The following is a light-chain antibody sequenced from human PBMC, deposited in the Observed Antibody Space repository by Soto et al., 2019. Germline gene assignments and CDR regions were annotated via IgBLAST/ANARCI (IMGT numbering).Light chain of an antibody. CDR1: SSDVGAFNY. CDR3: ASYTTSSTYF. CDR2: DVS. Sequence: QSALTQPASVSGSPGQSIAISCTGTSSDVGAFNYVSWYQQHPGKAPKFMIFDVSSRPSGVSDRFSGSKSGNTASLTISGHQTEDEDDYYSASYTTSSTYFFGTGTKLTVL. V-gene: IGLV2-14*03. J-gene: IGLJ1*01.